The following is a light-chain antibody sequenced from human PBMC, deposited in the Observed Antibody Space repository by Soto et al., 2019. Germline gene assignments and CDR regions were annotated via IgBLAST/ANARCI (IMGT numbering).Light chain of an antibody. Sequence: DLQMTQSPSSLSASVGDRVTITCRASQSISSYLNWYQQKPGKAPKLLIYAASSLQSGDPSRFSGSGSGTDVTLTISSLRPEDFATYYCQQSYSTPFTVGGGTKVEIK. CDR3: QQSYSTPFT. J-gene: IGKJ4*01. CDR1: QSISSY. CDR2: AAS. V-gene: IGKV1-39*01.